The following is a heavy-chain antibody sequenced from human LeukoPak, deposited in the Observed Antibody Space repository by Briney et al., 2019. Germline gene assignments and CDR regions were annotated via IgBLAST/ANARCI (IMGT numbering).Heavy chain of an antibody. CDR1: GYTFTGYY. CDR3: ARDVWEYCSSTNCYASHY. J-gene: IGHJ4*02. Sequence: GASVKVSCKASGYTFTGYYMHWVRQAPGQGLEWMGWINPNSGGTNYAQNFQGRVTMTRDTPISTAYMELSRLRSDDTAVYYCARDVWEYCSSTNCYASHYWGQGTLVTVSS. CDR2: INPNSGGT. V-gene: IGHV1-2*02. D-gene: IGHD2-2*01.